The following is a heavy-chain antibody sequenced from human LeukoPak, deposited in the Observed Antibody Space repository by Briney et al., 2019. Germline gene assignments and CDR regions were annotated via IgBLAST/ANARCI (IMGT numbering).Heavy chain of an antibody. CDR2: ISSSSSTI. CDR3: VRARGSSSSDY. CDR1: GFTFSSYS. Sequence: GGSLRLSCAASGFTFSSYSMNWVRQAPGKGLEWVSYISSSSSTIYYADSVKGRFTISRDNAKNSLYLQMNSLRAEDTAVYYCVRARGSSSSDYWGQGTLVTVSS. J-gene: IGHJ4*02. D-gene: IGHD6-13*01. V-gene: IGHV3-48*01.